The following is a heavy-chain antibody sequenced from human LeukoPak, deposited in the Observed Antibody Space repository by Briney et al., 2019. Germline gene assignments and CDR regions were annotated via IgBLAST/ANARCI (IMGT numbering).Heavy chain of an antibody. Sequence: GASLKISCKGSGYNFTNYWIAWVRQLPGKGLDWMGVIYPDDSDTRYSPSFQGQVTISADKSISTAYLQWSGLKASDTAMYYCARRGHYDSSERPGDYWGQGTLVTVSS. CDR1: GYNFTNYW. CDR3: ARRGHYDSSERPGDY. V-gene: IGHV5-51*01. D-gene: IGHD3-22*01. J-gene: IGHJ4*02. CDR2: IYPDDSDT.